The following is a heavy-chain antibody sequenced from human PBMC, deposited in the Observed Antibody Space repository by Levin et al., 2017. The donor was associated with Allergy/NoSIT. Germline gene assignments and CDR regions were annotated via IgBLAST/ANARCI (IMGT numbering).Heavy chain of an antibody. V-gene: IGHV3-48*01. J-gene: IGHJ4*02. CDR3: ARDIVVVPADPQIDY. CDR1: GFTFSSYS. D-gene: IGHD2-2*01. Sequence: GESLKISCAASGFTFSSYSMNWVRQAPGKGLEWVSYISSSSSTIYYADSVKGRFTISRDNAKNSLYLQMNSLRAEDTAVYYCARDIVVVPADPQIDYWGQGTLVTVSS. CDR2: ISSSSSTI.